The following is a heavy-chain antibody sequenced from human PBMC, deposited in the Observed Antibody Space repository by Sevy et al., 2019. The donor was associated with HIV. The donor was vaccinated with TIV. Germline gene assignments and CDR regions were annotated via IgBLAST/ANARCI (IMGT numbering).Heavy chain of an antibody. D-gene: IGHD2-2*01. J-gene: IGHJ4*02. Sequence: GGSLRLSCPASGFTLSTYTMNWVRQAPGKGLEWVSSISSGSSYIYYADSVKGRFTISRDNVKNSLYLQMNSLRAEDTAIYYCARDGGCSSTSCLLYFDYWGQGTPVTVSS. CDR3: ARDGGCSSTSCLLYFDY. CDR1: GFTLSTYT. CDR2: ISSGSSYI. V-gene: IGHV3-21*01.